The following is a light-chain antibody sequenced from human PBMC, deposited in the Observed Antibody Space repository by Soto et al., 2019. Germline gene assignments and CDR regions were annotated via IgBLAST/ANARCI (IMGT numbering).Light chain of an antibody. J-gene: IGKJ1*01. V-gene: IGKV3-20*01. CDR2: GAS. Sequence: EIVLTQSPGTLSLSPEERATLSCRATQTISSNYLAWYQQKPGQAPKLLIHGASTRATGIPDRFSGSGSGTDFTLTISRLEPEDFAVYYCQLYGSSPKTFGQGTKVDIK. CDR1: QTISSNY. CDR3: QLYGSSPKT.